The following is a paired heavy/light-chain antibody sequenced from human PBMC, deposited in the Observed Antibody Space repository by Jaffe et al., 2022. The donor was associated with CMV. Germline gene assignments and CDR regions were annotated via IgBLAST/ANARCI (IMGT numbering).Heavy chain of an antibody. V-gene: IGHV1-18*01. CDR2: ISAYNGNT. D-gene: IGHD3-10*01. Sequence: QVQLVQSGAEVKKPGASVKVSCKASGYTFTSYGISWVRQAPGQGLEWMGWISAYNGNTNYAQKLQGRVTMTTDTSTSTAYMELRSLRSDDTAVYYCARRGRLPYDYWGQGTLVTVSS. CDR3: ARRGRLPYDY. CDR1: GYTFTSYG. J-gene: IGHJ4*02.
Light chain of an antibody. J-gene: IGLJ3*02. Sequence: QPVLTQPPSASASLGASVTLTCTLSSGYSNYKVDWYQQRPGKGPRFVMRVGTGGIVGSKGDGIPDRFSVLGSGLNRYLTIKNIQEEDESDYHCGADHGSGSNFGGVFGGGTKLTVL. V-gene: IGLV9-49*01. CDR3: GADHGSGSNFGGV. CDR1: SGYSNYK. CDR2: VGTGGIVG.